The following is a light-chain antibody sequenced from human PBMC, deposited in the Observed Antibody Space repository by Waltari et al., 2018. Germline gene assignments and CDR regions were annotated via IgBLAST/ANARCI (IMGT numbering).Light chain of an antibody. V-gene: IGLV2-23*01. CDR3: CAYAGKV. CDR2: DDT. J-gene: IGLJ3*02. CDR1: SNDVGSSNF. Sequence: QSALTQPASVSGSPGQSATISCTGTSNDVGSSNFFSRYQQHPGKSPKLIIHDDTGRPAGVSGRFSGSKSSNGSSLTISGLQAEDGAHDYCCAYAGKVFGGGTRLTVL.